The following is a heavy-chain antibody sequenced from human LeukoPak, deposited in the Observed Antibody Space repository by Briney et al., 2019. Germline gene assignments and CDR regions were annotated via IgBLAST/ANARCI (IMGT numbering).Heavy chain of an antibody. D-gene: IGHD3-3*01. CDR3: VREGPIRFLEQIDY. CDR2: IYHTGST. V-gene: IGHV4-38-2*02. Sequence: SETLSLTCTVSSYSISRGYYWGWIRQSPGKGLEWIGNIYHTGSTSYNPSLESRVTISLDLSKNQFSLRLSSVTAADTALYYCVREGPIRFLEQIDYWGQGTLVTVSS. J-gene: IGHJ4*02. CDR1: SYSISRGYY.